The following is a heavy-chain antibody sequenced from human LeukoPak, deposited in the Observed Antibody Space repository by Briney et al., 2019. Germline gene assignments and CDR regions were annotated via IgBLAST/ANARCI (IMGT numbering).Heavy chain of an antibody. CDR2: ISGSGSTI. V-gene: IGHV3-48*04. Sequence: HPGGSLRLSCAASGFTFSSYAMSWVRQAPGKGLEWVSAISGSGSTIYYADSVKGRFTISRDNAKNSLYLQMNSLRAEDTAVYYCARSSPSYDFWSGYDLDYWGQGTLVTVSS. J-gene: IGHJ4*02. CDR3: ARSSPSYDFWSGYDLDY. D-gene: IGHD3-3*01. CDR1: GFTFSSYA.